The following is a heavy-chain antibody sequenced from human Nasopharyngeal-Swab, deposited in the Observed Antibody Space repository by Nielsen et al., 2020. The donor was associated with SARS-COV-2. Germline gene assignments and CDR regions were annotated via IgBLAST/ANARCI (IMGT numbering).Heavy chain of an antibody. J-gene: IGHJ6*03. D-gene: IGHD4-17*01. CDR3: ARHPLHDYGDYDLPYYYYMDV. CDR1: GGSISSYY. V-gene: IGHV4-59*08. CDR2: IYYSGST. Sequence: SETLSLTCTVSGGSISSYYWSWIRQPPGKGLEWIGYIYYSGSTNYNPSLKSRVTISVDTSKNQFSLKLSSVTAADTAVYYCARHPLHDYGDYDLPYYYYMDVWGKGTTVTVSS.